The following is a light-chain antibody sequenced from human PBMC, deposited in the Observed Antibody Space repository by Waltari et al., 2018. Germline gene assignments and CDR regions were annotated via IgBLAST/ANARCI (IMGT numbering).Light chain of an antibody. CDR2: DAS. Sequence: DIQMTHSPSSLSPYVGDRPTLTCQASQDISNYLNWYQQKPGKAPKLLIYDASNLETGVPSRFSGSGSGTDFTFTISSLQPEDIATYYCQQYDNLPLTFGGGTKVEIK. CDR1: QDISNY. V-gene: IGKV1-33*01. CDR3: QQYDNLPLT. J-gene: IGKJ4*01.